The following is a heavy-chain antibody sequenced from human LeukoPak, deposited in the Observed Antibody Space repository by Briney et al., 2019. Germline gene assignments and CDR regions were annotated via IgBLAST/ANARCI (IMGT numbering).Heavy chain of an antibody. J-gene: IGHJ4*02. CDR1: GGTFSSYA. CDR3: ASSLSEGELHH. Sequence: SVKVSCKASGGTFSSYAISWVRQAPGQGGEWMGGSIPIFGTANYAQKFQGRVTITADESTSTAYMELSSLRSEDTAVYYRASSLSEGELHHWGQGTLVTVSS. V-gene: IGHV1-69*01. CDR2: SIPIFGTA. D-gene: IGHD1-26*01.